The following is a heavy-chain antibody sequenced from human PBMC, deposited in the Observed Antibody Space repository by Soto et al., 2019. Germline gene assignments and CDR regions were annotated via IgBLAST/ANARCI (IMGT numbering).Heavy chain of an antibody. J-gene: IGHJ4*02. D-gene: IGHD3-10*01. Sequence: VGSLRLSCSTSRFTFSVYKMHSLHQSPGKGLEYVSGISNQGDTTYYADAVKGRFTISRDNSKNTLYFQMSSLRPEDTAVYYCAAAKLLAFEYWGQGTQVTVS. V-gene: IGHV3-64D*06. CDR1: RFTFSVYK. CDR2: ISNQGDTT. CDR3: AAAKLLAFEY.